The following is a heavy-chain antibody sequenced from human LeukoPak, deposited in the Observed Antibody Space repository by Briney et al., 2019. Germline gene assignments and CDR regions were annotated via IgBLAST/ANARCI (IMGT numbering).Heavy chain of an antibody. CDR2: IYYSGSA. V-gene: IGHV4-59*12. Sequence: SETLSLTCTVSSGSISGYYWSWIRQPPGKGLEWIGYIYYSGSAYYNPSLKSRVIILVDTSKNQFSLKLSSVTAADTAVYYCARVSRAVWFDPWGQGTLVTVSS. J-gene: IGHJ5*02. CDR1: SGSISGYY. CDR3: ARVSRAVWFDP. D-gene: IGHD3-3*02.